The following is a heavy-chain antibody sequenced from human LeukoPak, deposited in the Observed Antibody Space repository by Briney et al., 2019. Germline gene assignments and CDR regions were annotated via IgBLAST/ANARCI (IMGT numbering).Heavy chain of an antibody. CDR3: GKGTPPPVY. CDR1: GFTFSAYA. CDR2: ISVSGSQT. J-gene: IGHJ4*02. D-gene: IGHD1-14*01. V-gene: IGHV3-23*01. Sequence: GGSLRLSCVASGFTFSAYAVGWVRRAPGMGLEWVSSISVSGSQTDYANSVKGRFTISRDNSKNTFYLQMNSLRAEDTAVYYCGKGTPPPVYWGPGTLVT.